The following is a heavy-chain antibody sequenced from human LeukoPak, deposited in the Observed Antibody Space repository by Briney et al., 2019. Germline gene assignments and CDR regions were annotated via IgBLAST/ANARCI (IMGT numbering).Heavy chain of an antibody. D-gene: IGHD2-2*01. V-gene: IGHV1-46*01. Sequence: GASVKVSCKASGYTFTSCYMHWVRRAPGQGLGWMGIINPSGGSTSYAQKFQGRVTITADESTSTAYMELSSLRSEDTAVYYCARDNIVVVPAAMIREFYYYGMDVWGQGTTVTVSS. CDR1: GYTFTSCY. J-gene: IGHJ6*02. CDR2: INPSGGST. CDR3: ARDNIVVVPAAMIREFYYYGMDV.